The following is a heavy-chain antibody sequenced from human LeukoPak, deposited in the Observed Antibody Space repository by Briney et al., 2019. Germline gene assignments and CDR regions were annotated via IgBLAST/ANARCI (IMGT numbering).Heavy chain of an antibody. CDR1: GGSISSYY. CDR3: ATIKRGDIYGYFDF. Sequence: SETLSLTCTVSGGSISSYYWSWLRQPPGKGLEWIAYLYDSVRTKDNPSLKGRVTLSADTSKNQHSLRLSSVTAADTAVYYCATIKRGDIYGYFDFWGQGILVTVSS. CDR2: LYDSVRT. D-gene: IGHD5-18*01. J-gene: IGHJ4*02. V-gene: IGHV4-59*03.